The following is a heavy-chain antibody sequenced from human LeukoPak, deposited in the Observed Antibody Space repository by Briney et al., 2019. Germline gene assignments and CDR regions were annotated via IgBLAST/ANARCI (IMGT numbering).Heavy chain of an antibody. CDR2: IHYSGST. Sequence: SETLSLTCTVSGASISSYYWSWIRQPPGKGLEWIGYIHYSGSTNYNSSLKSRVTISLDTSKNQFSLKLRSVTAADTAVYYCARDLIPYGSGSYTECWGQGTLVTVSS. V-gene: IGHV4-59*12. CDR3: ARDLIPYGSGSYTEC. CDR1: GASISSYY. J-gene: IGHJ4*02. D-gene: IGHD3-10*01.